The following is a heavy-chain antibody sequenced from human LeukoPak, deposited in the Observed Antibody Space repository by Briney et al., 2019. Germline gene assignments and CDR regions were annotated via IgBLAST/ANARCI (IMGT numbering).Heavy chain of an antibody. J-gene: IGHJ4*02. CDR2: ISSSSSYI. CDR3: ARDPRMDSSGWFPDTFDY. V-gene: IGHV3-21*01. CDR1: GFTVSSNY. D-gene: IGHD6-19*01. Sequence: GGSLRLSCAASGFTVSSNYMSWVRQAPGKGLEWVSSISSSSSYIYYADSVKGRFTISRDNAKNSLYLQMNSLRAEDTAVYYCARDPRMDSSGWFPDTFDYWGQGTLVTVSS.